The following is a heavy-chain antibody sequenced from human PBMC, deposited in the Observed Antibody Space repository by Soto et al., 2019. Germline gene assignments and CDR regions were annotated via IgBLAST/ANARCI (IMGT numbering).Heavy chain of an antibody. D-gene: IGHD3-10*01. CDR1: GYTFTSYG. V-gene: IGHV1-18*01. CDR3: ARTEMVRGVAPSCFDY. Sequence: QVRLVQSGAEVKKPGASVKVSCKASGYTFTSYGISWVRQAPGQGLEWMGWISAYNGNTNYAQKLQGRVTMTTDTSTSTAYMELRSLRSDDTAVYYCARTEMVRGVAPSCFDYWGQGTLVTVSS. J-gene: IGHJ4*02. CDR2: ISAYNGNT.